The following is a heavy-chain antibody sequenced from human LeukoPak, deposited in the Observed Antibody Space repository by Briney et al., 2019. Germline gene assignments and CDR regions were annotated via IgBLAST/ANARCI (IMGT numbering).Heavy chain of an antibody. CDR2: IWSDYRNK. CDR1: GFTFSSYG. J-gene: IGHJ4*02. CDR3: ARDYGGDAGLDS. V-gene: IGHV3-33*01. Sequence: GGSLRLSCAASGFTFSSYGMHWARQAPGKGLEWVALIWSDYRNKYYAGSVKGQFTISRDNSKTTLYLQMNSLRAEDTAVYYCARDYGGDAGLDSWGQGTLVTVSS. D-gene: IGHD4-23*01.